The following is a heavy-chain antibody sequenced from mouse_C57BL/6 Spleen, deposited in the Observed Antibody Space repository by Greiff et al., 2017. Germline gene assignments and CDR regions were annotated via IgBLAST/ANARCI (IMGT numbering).Heavy chain of an antibody. V-gene: IGHV3-6*01. CDR3: AREEGYGFDY. Sequence: EVQRVESGPGLVKPSQSLSLTCSVTGYSITSGYYWNWIRQFPGNKLEWMGYISYDGSNNYNPSLKNRISITRDTSKNQFFLKLNSVTTEDTATYYCAREEGYGFDYWGQGTTLTISS. J-gene: IGHJ2*01. CDR2: ISYDGSN. CDR1: GYSITSGYY. D-gene: IGHD1-1*02.